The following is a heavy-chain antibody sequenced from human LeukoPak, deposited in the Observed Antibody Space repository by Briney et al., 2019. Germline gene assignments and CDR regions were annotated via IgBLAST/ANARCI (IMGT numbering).Heavy chain of an antibody. D-gene: IGHD2-2*01. J-gene: IGHJ4*02. CDR2: IYPGDSAT. CDR1: VYSFISYW. V-gene: IGHV5-51*01. CDR3: ARPVCTTTTCYGYYFDY. Sequence: GESLKISCKGSVYSFISYWSGWVRQIPGKGREWGGIIYPGDSATRYGPSFQGQVTISADKSISTAYLQWNSLKASDTAMYYCARPVCTTTTCYGYYFDYWGQGTLVTVSS.